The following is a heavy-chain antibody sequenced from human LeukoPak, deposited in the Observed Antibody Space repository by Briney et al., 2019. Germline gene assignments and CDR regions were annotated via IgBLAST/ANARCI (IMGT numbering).Heavy chain of an antibody. CDR2: ISAYNGNT. J-gene: IGHJ4*02. Sequence: ASVKVSCKASGYTFTSYGISWVRQAPGQGLEWMGWISAYNGNTNYAQKLQGRVTMTTDTSTSTAYMELRSLRSDDTAVCYCARDIVVVPAAQYDYWGQGTLVTVSS. CDR1: GYTFTSYG. V-gene: IGHV1-18*01. D-gene: IGHD2-2*01. CDR3: ARDIVVVPAAQYDY.